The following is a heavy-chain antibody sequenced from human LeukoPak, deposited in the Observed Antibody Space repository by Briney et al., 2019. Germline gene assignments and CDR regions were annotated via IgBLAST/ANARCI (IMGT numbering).Heavy chain of an antibody. V-gene: IGHV3-48*03. Sequence: GGSLRLSCAASGFTFSSYEMNWVRQAPGKGLEWVSYISSSGSTIYYADSVKGRFTISRDNAKNSLYLQMNTLRAEDTAVYYCARSYSSPTEVNYYYYVMDVGGKGTTVTVSS. CDR1: GFTFSSYE. CDR3: ARSYSSPTEVNYYYYVMDV. CDR2: ISSSGSTI. D-gene: IGHD6-13*01. J-gene: IGHJ6*04.